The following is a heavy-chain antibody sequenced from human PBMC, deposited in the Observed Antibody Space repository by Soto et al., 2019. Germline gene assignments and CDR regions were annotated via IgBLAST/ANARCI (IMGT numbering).Heavy chain of an antibody. D-gene: IGHD3-22*01. Sequence: VQLQQCGAGLLKPSETLSLTCAVYGGSFSGYYWSWIRQPPGKGLEWIGEINHSGSTNYNPSLKIRVTISVDTSKNQFSLKLSSVNAPDTAVYYCARESTYYDSSGHSYWYSDLWGRGTLVTVSS. J-gene: IGHJ2*01. V-gene: IGHV4-34*01. CDR3: ARESTYYDSSGHSYWYSDL. CDR2: INHSGST. CDR1: GGSFSGYY.